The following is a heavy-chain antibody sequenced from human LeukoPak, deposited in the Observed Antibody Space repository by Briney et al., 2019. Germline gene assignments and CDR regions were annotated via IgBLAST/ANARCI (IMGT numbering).Heavy chain of an antibody. D-gene: IGHD3-22*01. V-gene: IGHV4-34*01. CDR1: GGSFSGYY. J-gene: IGHJ4*02. Sequence: SETLSLTCAVYGGSFSGYYWSWIRQPPGKGLEWIGEINHSGSTNYNPSLKSRVTISVDTSKNQFSLKLSSVTAAGTAVYYCARSWDYDSSGYYYVDYWGQGTLVTVSS. CDR3: ARSWDYDSSGYYYVDY. CDR2: INHSGST.